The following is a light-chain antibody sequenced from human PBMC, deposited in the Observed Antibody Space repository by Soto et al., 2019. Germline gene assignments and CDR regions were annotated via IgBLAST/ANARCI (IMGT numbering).Light chain of an antibody. V-gene: IGKV3-15*01. J-gene: IGKJ2*01. CDR2: GAS. CDR3: QQYDNWPRT. CDR1: QSVRSN. Sequence: ELVLTQSPATLSVSPGERATLSCRASQSVRSNLAWYQQKPGQAPRLLIFGASTRATGVPASFSGSGSGTEFTLTISSLQSEDFAVYYCQQYDNWPRTFGQGTKLEIK.